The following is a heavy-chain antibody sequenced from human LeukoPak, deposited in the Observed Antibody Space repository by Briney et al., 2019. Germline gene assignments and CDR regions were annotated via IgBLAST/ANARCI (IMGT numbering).Heavy chain of an antibody. J-gene: IGHJ5*02. D-gene: IGHD6-13*01. V-gene: IGHV4-34*01. CDR3: ARVVAAAGNNWFDP. Sequence: SETLSLTCAVYGGSSSGYYWSWIRQPPGKGLEWIGEINHSGSTNYNPSLESRVTISVDTSKKQISLKLTSVTAADTAVYYCARVVAAAGNNWFDPWGQGTLVTVSS. CDR1: GGSSSGYY. CDR2: INHSGST.